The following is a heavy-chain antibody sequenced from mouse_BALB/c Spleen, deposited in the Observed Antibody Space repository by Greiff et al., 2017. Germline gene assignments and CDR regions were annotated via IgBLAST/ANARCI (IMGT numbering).Heavy chain of an antibody. CDR2: ISSGGSYT. J-gene: IGHJ3*01. CDR1: GFTFSSYA. CDR3: ARHLVL. V-gene: IGHV5-9-3*01. Sequence: DVMLVESGGGLVKPGGSLKLSCAASGFTFSSYAMSWVRQTPEKRLEWVATISSGGSYTYYPDSVKGRFTISRDNAKNTLYLQMSSLRSEDTAMYYCARHLVLWGQGTLVTVSA.